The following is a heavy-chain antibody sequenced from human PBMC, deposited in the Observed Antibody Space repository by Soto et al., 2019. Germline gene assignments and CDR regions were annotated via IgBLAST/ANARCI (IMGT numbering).Heavy chain of an antibody. J-gene: IGHJ5*01. V-gene: IGHV3-30*03. D-gene: IGHD6-13*01. CDR1: GFTFSNYG. CDR3: AIVVEQQLGRCGLDC. Sequence: QVQLVESGGGVVQPGTSLRLSCAASGFTFSNYGMHWVRQAPGKGLDCVASISSDGSSKYYADSVKGRFTISRDNSKNTLNLEMNSLRVEDTAVYYCAIVVEQQLGRCGLDCWGHGTLVTVSS. CDR2: ISSDGSSK.